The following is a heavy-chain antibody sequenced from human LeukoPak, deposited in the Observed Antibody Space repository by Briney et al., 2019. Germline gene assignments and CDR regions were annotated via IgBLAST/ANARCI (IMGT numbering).Heavy chain of an antibody. V-gene: IGHV3-11*05. D-gene: IGHD6-25*01. Sequence: PGGSLRLSCAASGFTFSDYYMSRIHQAPGKGLEWVSYISSSSSYTNYADSVKGRFTISRDNAKNSLYLQMNSLRAEDTAVYYCARGTIAALPRDPSGQGTLVTVSS. CDR2: ISSSSSYT. J-gene: IGHJ5*02. CDR3: ARGTIAALPRDP. CDR1: GFTFSDYY.